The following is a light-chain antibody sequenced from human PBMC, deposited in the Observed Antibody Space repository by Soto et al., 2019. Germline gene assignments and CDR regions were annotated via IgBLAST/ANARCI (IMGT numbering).Light chain of an antibody. CDR3: AAWDDSLNGVV. CDR2: GND. CDR1: SSNIGGNI. V-gene: IGLV1-44*01. J-gene: IGLJ2*01. Sequence: QSVLTQPPSASGTPGQRVTISCSGSSSNIGGNIVNWYQQLPGTAPKLLIFGNDQRPSWVPDRFSGSKSGTSASLPISGLQSEDEANYYCAAWDDSLNGVVFGGGTKLTVL.